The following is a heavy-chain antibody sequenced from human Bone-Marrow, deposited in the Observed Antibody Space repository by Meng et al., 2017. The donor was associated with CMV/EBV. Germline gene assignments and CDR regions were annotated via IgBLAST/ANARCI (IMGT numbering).Heavy chain of an antibody. Sequence: SETLSLTCAVYGGSFSGYYWSWIRQPPGKGLEWIGEINHSGSTNYNPSLKSRVTISVDTSKNQFSLKLSSVTTAVTAVYYCARDRYYDFWSGYQPLYYYYGMDVWGQGTTVTVSS. CDR1: GGSFSGYY. V-gene: IGHV4-34*01. J-gene: IGHJ6*02. CDR3: ARDRYYDFWSGYQPLYYYYGMDV. CDR2: INHSGST. D-gene: IGHD3-3*01.